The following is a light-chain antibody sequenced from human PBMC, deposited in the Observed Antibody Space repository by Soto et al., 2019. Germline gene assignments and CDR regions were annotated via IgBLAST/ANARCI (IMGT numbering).Light chain of an antibody. Sequence: EIVFTQSPGTLSLSPGERATLSCRASQSVSSSYLVWYQQKPGQAPRLLIYGASSRATGIPDRFSGSGSGTDFTLTISRLEPEDFAVYYCQQYGSSSSFGGGTKVDIK. V-gene: IGKV3-20*01. J-gene: IGKJ4*01. CDR1: QSVSSSY. CDR3: QQYGSSSS. CDR2: GAS.